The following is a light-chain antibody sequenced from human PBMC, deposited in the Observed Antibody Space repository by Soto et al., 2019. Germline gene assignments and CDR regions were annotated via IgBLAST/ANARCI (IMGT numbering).Light chain of an antibody. CDR1: QSISSW. CDR3: QQRSNWPQT. V-gene: IGKV1-5*01. J-gene: IGKJ1*01. CDR2: DVS. Sequence: DIQMTQSPSTLSASVGDRVTITCRASQSISSWLAWYQQKPGKAPKLLIYDVSNLESGVPSRFSGSGSGTDFILTISSLEPEDFAVYYCQQRSNWPQTFGQGTKLDIK.